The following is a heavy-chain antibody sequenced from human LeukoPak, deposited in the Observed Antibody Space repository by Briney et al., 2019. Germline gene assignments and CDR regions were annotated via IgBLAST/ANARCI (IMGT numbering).Heavy chain of an antibody. CDR1: GFTFSDYS. Sequence: GGSLRLSCAASGFTFSDYSMYWVRQAPGKGLEWVSSISSSSSFLYYADSVKGRFTISRDNAKNSLYLQMNSLRAEDTAVYYCARTPLRNYYYYYMDVWGKGTTVTVSS. V-gene: IGHV3-21*01. CDR2: ISSSSSFL. D-gene: IGHD4-17*01. CDR3: ARTPLRNYYYYYMDV. J-gene: IGHJ6*03.